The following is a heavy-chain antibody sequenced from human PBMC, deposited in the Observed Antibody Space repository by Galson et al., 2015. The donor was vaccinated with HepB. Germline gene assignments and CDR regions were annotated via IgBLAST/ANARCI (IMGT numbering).Heavy chain of an antibody. Sequence: SLRLSCAASGFTFSNAWMSWVRQAPGKGLEWVGRIKRESDGGTIEYAAPVKGRFTISRGDSETTLSLQMNSLKTEDTAVYYCITGLGVNYYDWYFDLWGRGTLVTVSS. CDR2: IKRESDGGTI. J-gene: IGHJ2*01. V-gene: IGHV3-15*01. D-gene: IGHD3-22*01. CDR1: GFTFSNAW. CDR3: ITGLGVNYYDWYFDL.